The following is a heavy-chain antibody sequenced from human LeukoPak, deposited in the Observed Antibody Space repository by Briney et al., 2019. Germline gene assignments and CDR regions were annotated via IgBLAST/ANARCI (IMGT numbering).Heavy chain of an antibody. CDR3: ARGSGSQTMVRGVPIDY. CDR2: INHSGST. Sequence: ASETLSLTCAVYGGSFSGYYWSWIRQPPGKGLEWIGEINHSGSTNYNPSLKGRVTISVDTSKNQFSLKLSSVTAADTAVYYCARGSGSQTMVRGVPIDYWGQGTLVTVSS. V-gene: IGHV4-34*01. CDR1: GGSFSGYY. D-gene: IGHD3-10*01. J-gene: IGHJ4*02.